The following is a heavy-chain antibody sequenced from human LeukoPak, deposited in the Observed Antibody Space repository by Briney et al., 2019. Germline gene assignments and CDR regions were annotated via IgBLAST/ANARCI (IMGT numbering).Heavy chain of an antibody. CDR1: GFTAGFTFSTSY. V-gene: IGHV3-7*01. CDR3: ARDFSWRPFDY. J-gene: IGHJ4*02. Sequence: GGSLRLSCETSGFTAGFTFSTSYMTGVRQAPGMGLEWVAEIGPDGSGPVYVDSVKGRFTISRDNAKNSLYLQMNSLRVEETVVYYCARDFSWRPFDYWGLGTLVTVSS. CDR2: IGPDGSGP.